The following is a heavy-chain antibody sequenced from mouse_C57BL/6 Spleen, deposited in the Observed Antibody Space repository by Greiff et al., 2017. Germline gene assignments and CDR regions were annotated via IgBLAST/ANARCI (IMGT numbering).Heavy chain of an antibody. J-gene: IGHJ1*03. CDR1: GFSLTSYG. D-gene: IGHD2-4*01. V-gene: IGHV2-5*01. CDR2: IWRGGST. Sequence: VQLQQSGPGLVQPSQSLSITCTVSGFSLTSYGVHWVRQSPGKGLEWLGVIWRGGSTDYNAAFMSRLSITKDNSKSQVFFKMNSLQADDTAIYYCLRSTMMTNYWYVDVWGTGTTVTVSS. CDR3: LRSTMMTNYWYVDV.